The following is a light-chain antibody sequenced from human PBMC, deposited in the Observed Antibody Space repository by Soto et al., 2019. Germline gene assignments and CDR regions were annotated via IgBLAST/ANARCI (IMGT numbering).Light chain of an antibody. V-gene: IGKV1-16*01. CDR2: AAT. J-gene: IGKJ4*01. CDR3: QQYQRYPPS. CDR1: HRINIY. Sequence: DIQMTQSPSSLSASVGDRVTITCRASHRINIYLAWFQQKPGKAHQSLIYAATNLQSGVPSRFIGSGGGTDFRLTISSLQPEDIATYYCQQYQRYPPSFGGGTKLEIK.